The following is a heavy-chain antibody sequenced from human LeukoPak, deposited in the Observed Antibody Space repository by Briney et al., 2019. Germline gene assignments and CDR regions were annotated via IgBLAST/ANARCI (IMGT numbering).Heavy chain of an antibody. Sequence: SETLSLTCTVSGGSISSSSYYWGWIRQPLGKGLEWIGSIYYSGTTYYNPSLKSRVTISIDTSKNQFSLKLSSVTAADTAVYYCARFPYYDYVWGSYPFHWGQGTLVTVSS. V-gene: IGHV4-39*01. CDR2: IYYSGTT. D-gene: IGHD3-16*02. CDR3: ARFPYYDYVWGSYPFH. J-gene: IGHJ4*02. CDR1: GGSISSSSYY.